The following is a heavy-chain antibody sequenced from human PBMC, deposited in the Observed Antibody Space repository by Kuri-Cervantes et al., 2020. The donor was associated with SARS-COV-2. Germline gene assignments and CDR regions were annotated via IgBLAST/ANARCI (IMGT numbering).Heavy chain of an antibody. V-gene: IGHV1-24*01. Sequence: ASVKVSCKVSGYTLTELSMHWVRQAPGKGLEWMGGFDPEDGETIYAQKFQGRVTMTEDTSTDTAYMELSSLRSEDTAVYYCATTPAYCGGDCYTNWFDPWGQGTLVTVSS. CDR1: GYTLTELS. CDR2: FDPEDGET. J-gene: IGHJ5*02. D-gene: IGHD2-21*02. CDR3: ATTPAYCGGDCYTNWFDP.